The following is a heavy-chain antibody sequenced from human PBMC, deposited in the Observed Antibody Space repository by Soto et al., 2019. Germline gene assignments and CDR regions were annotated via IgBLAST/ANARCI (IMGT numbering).Heavy chain of an antibody. CDR3: AKGGGYDFWSGYFVDY. CDR2: ISGSGGST. J-gene: IGHJ4*02. D-gene: IGHD3-3*01. V-gene: IGHV3-23*01. Sequence: GGSLRLSCAASGFTFSSYAMSWVRQAPGKGLEWVSAISGSGGSTYYADSVKGRFTISRDNSKNTLYLQMNSLRAEDTAVYYCAKGGGYDFWSGYFVDYWGQGTLVTVSS. CDR1: GFTFSSYA.